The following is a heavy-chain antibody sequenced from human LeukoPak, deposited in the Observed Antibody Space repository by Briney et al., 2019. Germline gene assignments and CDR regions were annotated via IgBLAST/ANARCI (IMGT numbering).Heavy chain of an antibody. J-gene: IGHJ4*02. CDR1: GFTFSNYG. V-gene: IGHV3-33*01. D-gene: IGHD1-7*01. CDR3: ARMNYVSSGWGAPFDY. CDR2: IRFDGSHK. Sequence: GGSLRLSCAASGFTFSNYGMHWVRQAPGKGLEWVALIRFDGSHKYYADSVKGRFTISRDNSKSTVYLQMNSLRAEDTAVYYCARMNYVSSGWGAPFDYWGQGTLVTVSS.